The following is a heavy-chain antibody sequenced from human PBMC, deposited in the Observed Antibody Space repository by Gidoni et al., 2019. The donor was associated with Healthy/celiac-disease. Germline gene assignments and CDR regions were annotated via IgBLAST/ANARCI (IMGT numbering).Heavy chain of an antibody. J-gene: IGHJ6*03. CDR1: GGSFSGYY. CDR3: ARGPRAAAYYYYYYYMDV. D-gene: IGHD2-15*01. V-gene: IGHV4-34*01. CDR2: INHSGST. Sequence: QVQLQQWGAGLLKPSETLSLTCAVYGGSFSGYYWSWIRQPPGKGLEWMGEINHSGSTNYNPSLKSRVTISVDTSKNQFSLKLSSVTAADTAVYYCARGPRAAAYYYYYYYMDVWGKGTTVTVSS.